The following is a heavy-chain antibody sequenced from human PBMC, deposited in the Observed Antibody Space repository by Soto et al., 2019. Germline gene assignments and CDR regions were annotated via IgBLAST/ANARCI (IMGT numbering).Heavy chain of an antibody. Sequence: ALPVTWSVSGGSIRPGRYYWSWIRQHPGKGLEWIGYIYYSGSTYYNPSLKSRVTISVDTSKNQFSLKLSSVTVADTAVYYCARDGGDSSWGQGTLVTVS. CDR2: IYYSGST. J-gene: IGHJ4*02. CDR1: GGSIRPGRYY. CDR3: ARDGGDSS. D-gene: IGHD2-21*02. V-gene: IGHV4-31*02.